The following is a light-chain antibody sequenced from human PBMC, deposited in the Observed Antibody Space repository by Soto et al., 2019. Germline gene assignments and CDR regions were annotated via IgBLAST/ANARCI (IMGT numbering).Light chain of an antibody. CDR1: SSDVGAYDY. J-gene: IGLJ1*01. Sequence: QSALTQPASVSGSPGQSITISCTGTSSDVGAYDYVSWYQLHPDKAPKLIIYDVSNRPSGVSNRFSGSKSGNTASLTISGLQAEDEADYYCGSYTTSSNYVFGTGTKLTVL. CDR3: GSYTTSSNYV. V-gene: IGLV2-14*03. CDR2: DVS.